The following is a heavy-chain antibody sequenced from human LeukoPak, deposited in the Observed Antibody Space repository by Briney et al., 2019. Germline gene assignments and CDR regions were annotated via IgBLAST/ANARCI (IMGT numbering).Heavy chain of an antibody. D-gene: IGHD3-3*01. CDR2: IIPIFGTA. V-gene: IGHV1-69*13. J-gene: IGHJ4*02. Sequence: ASVKVSCKASGGTFSSYAISWLRQAPGQGLEWMGGIIPIFGTANYAQKFQGRVTITADESTTTVYMELSSLRSEDTAVYYCARPRTYYDFWRGYPPFDYWGQGTLVTVSS. CDR3: ARPRTYYDFWRGYPPFDY. CDR1: GGTFSSYA.